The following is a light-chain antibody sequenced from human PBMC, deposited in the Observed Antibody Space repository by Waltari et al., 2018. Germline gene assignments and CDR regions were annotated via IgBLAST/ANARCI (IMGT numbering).Light chain of an antibody. V-gene: IGKV3-20*01. Sequence: IVLTQSPGTLSLSPRERVTPPCRASQSVSRALAWYQQKPGQAPRLLIYTASNRDTGIPDRFSGSGSGKDFSLTISRLEPEDFAVYYCQHYVSLPATFGQGTRVEIK. CDR3: QHYVSLPAT. CDR1: QSVSRA. J-gene: IGKJ1*01. CDR2: TAS.